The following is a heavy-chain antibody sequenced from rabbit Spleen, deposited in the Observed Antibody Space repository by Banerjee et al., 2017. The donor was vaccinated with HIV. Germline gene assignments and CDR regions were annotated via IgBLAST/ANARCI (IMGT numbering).Heavy chain of an antibody. CDR3: ARDAISGGATILDL. Sequence: QEQLVESGGGLVQPGGSLKVSCKASGFDFSSYGVSWVRQAPGKGLEWIGYSDPVFGITYYASWVNGRFTISRENTQNTVSLQMNSLTAADTATYFCARDAISGGATILDLWGQGTLVTVS. CDR1: GFDFSSYG. CDR2: SDPVFGIT. J-gene: IGHJ3*01. D-gene: IGHD1-1*01. V-gene: IGHV1S47*01.